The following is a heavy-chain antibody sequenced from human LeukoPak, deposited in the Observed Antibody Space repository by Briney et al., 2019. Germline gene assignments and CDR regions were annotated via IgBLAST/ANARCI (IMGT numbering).Heavy chain of an antibody. CDR1: GFTFSSYW. D-gene: IGHD2-15*01. J-gene: IGHJ4*02. CDR3: ARDREDIVVVVAATPLV. V-gene: IGHV3-74*01. Sequence: GGSLRLSCAASGFTFSSYWMHWVPQAPGKGLVWVSRINSDGSSTSYADSVKGRFTISRDNAKNTLYLQMNSLRAEDTAVYYCARDREDIVVVVAATPLVWGQGTLVTVSS. CDR2: INSDGSST.